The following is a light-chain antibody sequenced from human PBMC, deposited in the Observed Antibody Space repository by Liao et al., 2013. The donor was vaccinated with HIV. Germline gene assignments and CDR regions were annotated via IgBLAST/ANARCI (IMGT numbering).Light chain of an antibody. J-gene: IGLJ1*01. V-gene: IGLV3-21*01. CDR3: QAWDSSIYV. Sequence: SYVLTQPPSVSVAPGKTARITCGGDDIGIKSVHWYQQKPGQAPVLVISYDNDRPSGIPERFSGSNSGNTATLTISGTQAMDEADYYCQAWDSSIYVFGTGTKVTVL. CDR2: YDN. CDR1: DIGIKS.